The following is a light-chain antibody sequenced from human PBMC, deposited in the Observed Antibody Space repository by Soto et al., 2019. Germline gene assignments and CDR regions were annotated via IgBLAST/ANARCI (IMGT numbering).Light chain of an antibody. CDR3: SSYTSSHTRV. V-gene: IGLV2-14*01. J-gene: IGLJ3*02. CDR2: DVN. Sequence: QSALTQPASVSGSPGQSITISCTGTSSDVGGYDFVSWYQHHPGEAPKLIIYDVNIRPSGLSNRFSGSKSGNTASLTISGLQTEDEADYYCSSYTSSHTRVFGTGTKLTVL. CDR1: SSDVGGYDF.